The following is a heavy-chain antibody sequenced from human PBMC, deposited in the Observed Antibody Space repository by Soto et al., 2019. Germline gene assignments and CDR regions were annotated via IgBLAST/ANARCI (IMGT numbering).Heavy chain of an antibody. J-gene: IGHJ6*03. V-gene: IGHV4-39*01. Sequence: SETMSLTCTVSCVSISSSSYYLGWIRKAPGKGLEWIGSIDNSGNTYYNPSLKSRVTTSVDTSKNQFSLKLSFVTAADTAVYYCARLTGTSTFYSYYYIDVWGTGTTVTVSS. CDR3: ARLTGTSTFYSYYYIDV. D-gene: IGHD1-7*01. CDR2: IDNSGNT. CDR1: CVSISSSSYY.